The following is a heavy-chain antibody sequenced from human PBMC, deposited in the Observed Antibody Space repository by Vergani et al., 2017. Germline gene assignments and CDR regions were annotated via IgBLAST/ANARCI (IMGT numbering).Heavy chain of an antibody. V-gene: IGHV4-34*02. D-gene: IGHD2/OR15-2a*01. CDR3: SVRRRVNLVGGEIVKKRTFDY. J-gene: IGHJ4*02. CDR1: GESFSSFY. CDR2: INNDGHT. Sequence: QVQLQQWGAGVVKPSGTLSLTCAVFGESFSSFYCSWIRQPPGKGLEWIGEINNDGHTNYNPSLESRVTVSRDTAKNQFTLNLMSVTAADTAMYYCSVRRRVNLVGGEIVKKRTFDYWSQGSLVTVSS.